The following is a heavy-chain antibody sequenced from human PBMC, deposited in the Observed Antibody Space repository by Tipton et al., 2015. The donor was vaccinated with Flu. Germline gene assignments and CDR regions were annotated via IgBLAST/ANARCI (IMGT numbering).Heavy chain of an antibody. CDR1: GDSISSGGHY. CDR2: IYSSGAT. CDR3: ARGSGSGTDVTFYF. Sequence: TLSLTCTVSGDSISSGGHYWSWIRQHPGKGLEWIGYIYSSGATHYNPSLKSRVTISLDTPKNHFSLKLSSVTAADTAVYYCARGSGSGTDVTFYFWGQGTLVTVSS. V-gene: IGHV4-31*03. J-gene: IGHJ4*02. D-gene: IGHD3-10*01.